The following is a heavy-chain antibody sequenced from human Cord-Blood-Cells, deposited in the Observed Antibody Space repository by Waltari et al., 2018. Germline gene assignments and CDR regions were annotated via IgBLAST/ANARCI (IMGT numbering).Heavy chain of an antibody. J-gene: IGHJ4*02. Sequence: QVQLVQSGAEVKKPGASVKVSCKASGYTFTSYDINWVRQATGQGLEWMGLINPKHGNTGYAQKFQCRVTITRNTSRSTADMERSSLRSEDTAVYYCARSPYDILTGYYRFFDYWGQGTLVTVSS. D-gene: IGHD3-9*01. CDR1: GYTFTSYD. CDR2: INPKHGNT. CDR3: ARSPYDILTGYYRFFDY. V-gene: IGHV1-8*03.